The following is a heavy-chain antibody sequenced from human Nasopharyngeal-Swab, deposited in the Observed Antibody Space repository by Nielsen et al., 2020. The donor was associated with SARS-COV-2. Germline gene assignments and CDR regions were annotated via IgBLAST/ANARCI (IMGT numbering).Heavy chain of an antibody. CDR3: AKDPPVTIFGVVIGGDAFDI. CDR2: ISGSGGST. J-gene: IGHJ3*02. CDR1: GFTFSSYA. Sequence: GESLKISCAASGFTFSSYAMSWVRQAPGKGLEWVSAISGSGGSTYYADSVKGRFTISRDNSKNTLYLQMNSLRAEDTAVYYFAKDPPVTIFGVVIGGDAFDIWGQGTMVTVSS. D-gene: IGHD3-3*01. V-gene: IGHV3-23*01.